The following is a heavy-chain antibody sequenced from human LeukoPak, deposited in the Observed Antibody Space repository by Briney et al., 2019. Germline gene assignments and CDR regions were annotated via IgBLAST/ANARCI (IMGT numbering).Heavy chain of an antibody. D-gene: IGHD2-2*01. CDR3: ARANFLYCSSTTCLFDY. Sequence: ASVKVSCKASGYTFTGYYMHWVRQAPGQGFEWMGWINPNDGDTNYAQKFQGRATMTRDTSISTAHMEVSRLRSDDTAVYYCARANFLYCSSTTCLFDYWGQGTLVTVSS. V-gene: IGHV1-2*02. J-gene: IGHJ4*02. CDR2: INPNDGDT. CDR1: GYTFTGYY.